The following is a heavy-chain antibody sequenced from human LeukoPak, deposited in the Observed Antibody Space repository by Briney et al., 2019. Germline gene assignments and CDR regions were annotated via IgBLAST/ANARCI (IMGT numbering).Heavy chain of an antibody. CDR2: INHGGVT. Sequence: PSETLSLTCGVSGGSFSGHYWTWLRQTPGKGLEWMGEINHGGVTNYNPSLKSRVTISVDTSKNQFSLKLSSVTAADTAVYYCASRIFGVVQKFDPWGQGTLVTVSS. V-gene: IGHV4-34*09. J-gene: IGHJ5*02. D-gene: IGHD3-3*02. CDR3: ASRIFGVVQKFDP. CDR1: GGSFSGHY.